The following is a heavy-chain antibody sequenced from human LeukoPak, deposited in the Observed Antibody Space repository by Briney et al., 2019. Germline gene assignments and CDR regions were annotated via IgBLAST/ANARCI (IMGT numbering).Heavy chain of an antibody. CDR1: GFTFSSYG. V-gene: IGHV3-23*01. Sequence: PGGSLRLSCAASGFTFSSYGMSWVRQAPGKGLEWVSSISISGGSTYYADSVKGRFTISRDNSKNTLYLQMNSLRAEDTAVYYCARFFSAATWGYNWFDPWGQGTLVTVSS. CDR3: ARFFSAATWGYNWFDP. J-gene: IGHJ5*02. CDR2: ISISGGST. D-gene: IGHD2-15*01.